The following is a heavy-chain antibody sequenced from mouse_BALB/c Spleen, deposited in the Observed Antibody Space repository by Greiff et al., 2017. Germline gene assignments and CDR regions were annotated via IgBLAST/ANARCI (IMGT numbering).Heavy chain of an antibody. CDR3: ARSYYYGSRGYFDV. J-gene: IGHJ1*01. Sequence: EVQRVESGGGLVQPGGSRKLSCAASGFTFSSFGMHWVRQAPEKGLEWVAYISSGSSTIYYADTVKGRFTISRDNPKNTLFLQMTSLRSEDTAMYYCARSYYYGSRGYFDVWGAGTTVTVSS. CDR2: ISSGSSTI. CDR1: GFTFSSFG. V-gene: IGHV5-17*02. D-gene: IGHD1-1*01.